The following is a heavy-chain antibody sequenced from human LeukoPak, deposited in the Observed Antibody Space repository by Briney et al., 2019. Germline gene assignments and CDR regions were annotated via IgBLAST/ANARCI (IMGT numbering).Heavy chain of an antibody. D-gene: IGHD6-13*01. CDR3: ARSSSSWYLYFDY. Sequence: PSETLSLTCTVSGGSISSSSYYWGWIRQPPGKGLEWIGTIYYSGSTDYNPSLKSRVTISVDTSKNQLSLKLSSVTAADTAVYYCARSSSSWYLYFDYWGQGTLVTVSS. CDR2: IYYSGST. CDR1: GGSISSSSYY. J-gene: IGHJ4*02. V-gene: IGHV4-39*01.